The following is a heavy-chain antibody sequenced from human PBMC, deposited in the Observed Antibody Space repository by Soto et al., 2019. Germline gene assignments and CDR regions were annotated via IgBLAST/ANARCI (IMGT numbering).Heavy chain of an antibody. Sequence: EVQVVESGGGLVKPGGSLRLSCVASGFNFTNYGMNWVRQAPGKGLEWVSSISSSRSYISYADSVKGRFTISRDYAKNSVYLQMNSLRAEDTAVYYCARSDCTSTSCYVVWFDPWGQGTLVTVSS. CDR3: ARSDCTSTSCYVVWFDP. D-gene: IGHD2-2*01. J-gene: IGHJ5*02. CDR1: GFNFTNYG. V-gene: IGHV3-21*01. CDR2: ISSSRSYI.